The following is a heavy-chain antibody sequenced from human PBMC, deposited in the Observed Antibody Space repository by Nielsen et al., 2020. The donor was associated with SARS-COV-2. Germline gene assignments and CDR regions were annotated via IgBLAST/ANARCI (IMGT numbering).Heavy chain of an antibody. D-gene: IGHD2-2*01. V-gene: IGHV1-2*06. CDR3: ARGGKYQLLI. Sequence: ASVKVSCKASGYTFTVYYMHWVRQAPGQGLEWMGRINPNSGGTNYAQKFQGRVTMTRDTSISTAYMALSTLRSDATAVYYCARGGKYQLLIWGQGTLVTVSS. J-gene: IGHJ4*02. CDR2: INPNSGGT. CDR1: GYTFTVYY.